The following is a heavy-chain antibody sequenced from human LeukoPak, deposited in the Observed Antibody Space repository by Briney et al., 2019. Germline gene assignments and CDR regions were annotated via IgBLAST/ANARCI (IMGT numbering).Heavy chain of an antibody. V-gene: IGHV3-23*01. CDR2: ISGSGGST. Sequence: PGGSLRLSCAASGFTFSDYFMSWVRQAPGKGLEWVSSISGSGGSTYYVDSVKGRFTISRDNSKNTLYLQMNSLRAEDTAVYYCATPTPHGSDPSLYYYYMDVWGKGTTVTISS. D-gene: IGHD3-10*01. CDR1: GFTFSDYF. J-gene: IGHJ6*03. CDR3: ATPTPHGSDPSLYYYYMDV.